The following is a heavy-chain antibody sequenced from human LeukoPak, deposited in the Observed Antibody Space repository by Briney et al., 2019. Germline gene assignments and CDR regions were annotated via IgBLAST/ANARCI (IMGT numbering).Heavy chain of an antibody. J-gene: IGHJ4*02. CDR2: INHSGST. D-gene: IGHD6-19*01. V-gene: IGHV4-34*01. Sequence: PSETLSLTCAVYGGSFSGYYWSWIRQPPGKGLEWIGEINHSGSTNYNPSLKSRVIISVDTSKNQFSLKLSSVTAADTAVYYCARASIAVAGLDYWGQGTLVTVSS. CDR1: GGSFSGYY. CDR3: ARASIAVAGLDY.